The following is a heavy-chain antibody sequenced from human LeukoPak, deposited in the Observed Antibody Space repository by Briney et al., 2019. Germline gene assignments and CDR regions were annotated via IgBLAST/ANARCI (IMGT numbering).Heavy chain of an antibody. CDR3: ARQVDTSMALPDY. J-gene: IGHJ4*02. CDR1: GYTFTSYG. V-gene: IGHV1-18*01. Sequence: ASVTVSCKTSGYTFTSYGVSWVRQAPGQRLEWMGWISTYNYNTHYAQKFRGRVTLTKDTSTSTVYMELRSLRFDDTAIYYCARQVDTSMALPDYWGQGTLVTVPS. D-gene: IGHD5-18*01. CDR2: ISTYNYNT.